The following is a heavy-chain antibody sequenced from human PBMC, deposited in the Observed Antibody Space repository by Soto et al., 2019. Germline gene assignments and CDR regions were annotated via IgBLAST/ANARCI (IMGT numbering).Heavy chain of an antibody. CDR3: ARSPPGGYHYYYGLDV. V-gene: IGHV3-13*04. D-gene: IGHD3-22*01. J-gene: IGHJ6*02. CDR1: GFTFSSYD. Sequence: EVQLVESGGGLVQPGGSLRLSCAASGFTFSSYDMNWGRQATGKGLEWVSAIGTAGDTYYPGSVKGRFTISRENAKNSLYLQMNSLRAGDTAVYYCARSPPGGYHYYYGLDVWGQGTTVTVSS. CDR2: IGTAGDT.